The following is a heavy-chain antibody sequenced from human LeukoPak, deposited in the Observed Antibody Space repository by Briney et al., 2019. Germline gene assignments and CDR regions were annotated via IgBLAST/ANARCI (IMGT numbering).Heavy chain of an antibody. Sequence: PGGSLRLSCAVSGFSFSTYNMNWVRQAPGKGLEWVSSISSSSRYIYYADSVKGRFTISRDNAKNSLYLQMNSLRAEDTAVYYCARAPAHYYDSSDHYYVGESYFDYWGQGTLVTVSS. CDR2: ISSSSRYI. CDR1: GFSFSTYN. V-gene: IGHV3-21*01. J-gene: IGHJ4*02. CDR3: ARAPAHYYDSSDHYYVGESYFDY. D-gene: IGHD3-22*01.